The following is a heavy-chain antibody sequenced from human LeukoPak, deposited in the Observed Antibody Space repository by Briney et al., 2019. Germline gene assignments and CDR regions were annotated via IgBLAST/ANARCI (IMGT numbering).Heavy chain of an antibody. D-gene: IGHD1-1*01. CDR2: IPFDGNNE. J-gene: IGHJ4*02. CDR1: GFTFSTYG. V-gene: IGHV3-30*02. CDR3: AKTWNDVLDY. Sequence: GGSLRLSCAASGFTFSTYGMHWVRQPARKGLEWVAFIPFDGNNEYYADSVKGRFTISRDNFKNTLYLQLNSLRAEDTAVYYCAKTWNDVLDYWGQGTLVTVSS.